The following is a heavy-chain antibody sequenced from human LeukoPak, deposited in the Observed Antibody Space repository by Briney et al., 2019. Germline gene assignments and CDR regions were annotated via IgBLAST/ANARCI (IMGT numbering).Heavy chain of an antibody. D-gene: IGHD6-19*01. V-gene: IGHV1-18*01. Sequence: ASVKVPCKASGYTFTSYGISWVRQAPGQGLEWMGWISAYNGSTNYARKLQGRVTMTTDTSTSTAYMELRSLRSDDTAVYYCARDDSVAGTDYWGQGTLVTVSS. CDR3: ARDDSVAGTDY. CDR1: GYTFTSYG. J-gene: IGHJ4*02. CDR2: ISAYNGST.